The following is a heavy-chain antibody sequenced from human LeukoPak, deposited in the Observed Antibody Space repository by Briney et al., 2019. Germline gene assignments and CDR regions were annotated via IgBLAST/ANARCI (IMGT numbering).Heavy chain of an antibody. V-gene: IGHV4-59*01. J-gene: IGHJ4*02. CDR1: GGSISSYY. D-gene: IGHD6-6*01. CDR3: ARSSQSSSTSFDY. Sequence: ASETLSLTCTVSGGSISSYYWSWIRQPPGKGLEWIGYVYYSGSTNSNPSLKSRVTISVDTSKNQFSLKLTSVTAADTAVYYCARSSQSSSTSFDYWGQGALVTVSS. CDR2: VYYSGST.